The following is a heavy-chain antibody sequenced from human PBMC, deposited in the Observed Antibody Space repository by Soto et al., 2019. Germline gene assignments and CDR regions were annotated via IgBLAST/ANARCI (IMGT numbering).Heavy chain of an antibody. V-gene: IGHV3-23*01. CDR2: ISGGGGST. CDR1: GFTFGNYG. CDR3: AKGFIVVVTVLRPDDAFDV. J-gene: IGHJ3*01. Sequence: DVQLLESGGGLVQPGGSLRLSCAASGFTFGNYGINWVRQAPVKGLEWVSGISGGGGSTYYADSVKGRFTVSRDPSKNSVFLEMNTLRAEDTAVYYCAKGFIVVVTVLRPDDAFDVWGQGTLVTVSS. D-gene: IGHD2-21*02.